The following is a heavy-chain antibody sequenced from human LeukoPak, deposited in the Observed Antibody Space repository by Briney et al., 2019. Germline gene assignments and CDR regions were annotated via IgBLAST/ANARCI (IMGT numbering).Heavy chain of an antibody. CDR2: INPNSGGT. CDR3: ARSPKLELRSDY. Sequence: ASVKVSCKASGYTFTGYYMHWVRQAPGQGLEWMGWINPNSGGTNYAQKFHGRVTMTRDTSISTAYMELSRLRSDDTAVYYCARSPKLELRSDYWGQGTLVTVSS. J-gene: IGHJ4*02. D-gene: IGHD1-7*01. V-gene: IGHV1-2*02. CDR1: GYTFTGYY.